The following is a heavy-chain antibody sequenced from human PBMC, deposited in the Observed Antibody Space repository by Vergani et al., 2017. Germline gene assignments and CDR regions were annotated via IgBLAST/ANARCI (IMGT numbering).Heavy chain of an antibody. Sequence: EVQLLESGGGLVQPGGSLRLSCAASGFTFSSYAMSWVRQAPGKGLKWVSAFSGSGGSTYSADSVKGRFTTARDNSKNTLYLKMNSLRAEDTAVYYCAKDLYPLIVVVPTGADYWGQGTLVTVSS. CDR2: FSGSGGST. J-gene: IGHJ4*02. D-gene: IGHD2-2*01. V-gene: IGHV3-23*01. CDR3: AKDLYPLIVVVPTGADY. CDR1: GFTFSSYA.